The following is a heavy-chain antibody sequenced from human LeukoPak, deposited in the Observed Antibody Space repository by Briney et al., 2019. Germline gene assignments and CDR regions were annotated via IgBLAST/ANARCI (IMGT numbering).Heavy chain of an antibody. Sequence: GGSLRLSCAASGFSVGTNYMTWVRQAPGKGLEWVSMIYAGGNTYYRDSVKGRFTISRDSSKNTVFLHMSGLRDDDTAVYYCVGGHDLEFEFWGQGTLVTVSS. CDR1: GFSVGTNY. V-gene: IGHV3-53*01. CDR3: VGGHDLEFEF. D-gene: IGHD4-23*01. J-gene: IGHJ5*01. CDR2: IYAGGNT.